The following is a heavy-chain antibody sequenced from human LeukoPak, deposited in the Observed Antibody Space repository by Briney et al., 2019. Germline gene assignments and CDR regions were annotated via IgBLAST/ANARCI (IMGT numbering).Heavy chain of an antibody. CDR3: TRDET. J-gene: IGHJ4*02. CDR2: IKHDGSEK. CDR1: GFTLSSYW. V-gene: IGHV3-7*05. Sequence: GGSLRLSCAASGFTLSSYWMSWVRQAPGKGLEWVANIKHDGSEKYYVGSVKGRFTISRDNAKNSLYLQMNSLRAEDTAVYYCTRDETWGQGTLVTVSS.